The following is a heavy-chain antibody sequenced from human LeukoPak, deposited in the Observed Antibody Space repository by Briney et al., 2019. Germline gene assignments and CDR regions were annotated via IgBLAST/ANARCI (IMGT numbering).Heavy chain of an antibody. CDR2: IYYTGST. D-gene: IGHD2-15*01. V-gene: IGHV4-39*07. J-gene: IGHJ6*03. CDR3: ARCSFYYMDV. CDR1: GYSISSTIYY. Sequence: MAWETLSLTCSVSGYSISSTIYYWGWIRQPPGKGLEWIGSIYYTGSTYYNPSLKSRVTISVDTSKNQFSLKLSSVTAADTAVYYCARCSFYYMDVWGKGTTVTVSS.